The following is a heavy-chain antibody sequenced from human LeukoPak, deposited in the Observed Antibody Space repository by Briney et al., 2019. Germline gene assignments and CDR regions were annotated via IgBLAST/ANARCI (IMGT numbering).Heavy chain of an antibody. V-gene: IGHV4-34*01. CDR2: INHSGST. J-gene: IGHJ4*02. D-gene: IGHD3-16*01. CDR3: ARGRIGGGDFDY. CDR1: GGSFSGYY. Sequence: PSETLSLTCDVYGGSFSGYYWSWIRQPPGKGLEWIGEINHSGSTNYNPSLKGRVTISVDTSKNQFSLKLSSVTAADTAVYYCARGRIGGGDFDYWGQGTLVTVSS.